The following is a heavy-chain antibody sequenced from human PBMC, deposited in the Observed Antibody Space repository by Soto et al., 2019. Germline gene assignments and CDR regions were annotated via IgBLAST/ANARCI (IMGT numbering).Heavy chain of an antibody. CDR2: MYYGGST. J-gene: IGHJ3*02. CDR1: GGSIRTYY. Sequence: PSETLSLTCTVSGGSIRTYYWNWIRKPPGKGLEWIGCMYYGGSTNYNPSLKSRVTVSVDTSKNQFSLKLSSVTAADTAVYYCARRPDAWLGELFGAFDIWGQGTMVS. CDR3: ARRPDAWLGELFGAFDI. V-gene: IGHV4-59*08. D-gene: IGHD3-10*01.